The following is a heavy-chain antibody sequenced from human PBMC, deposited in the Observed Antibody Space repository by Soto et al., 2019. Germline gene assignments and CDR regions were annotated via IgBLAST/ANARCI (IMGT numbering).Heavy chain of an antibody. J-gene: IGHJ4*02. CDR3: SRVAYSYGDCFDY. CDR1: GFTFISYS. Sequence: EVRVVESGGGLVKPGGSLRLSCAASGFTFISYSMNWVRKAPGRGLEWISGISSTGSFLFYADSVKGRFTISRDNAQNSLFLQMNSLRGEDTAVYYCSRVAYSYGDCFDYWGQGTLVTVSS. V-gene: IGHV3-21*02. D-gene: IGHD2-21*01. CDR2: ISSTGSFL.